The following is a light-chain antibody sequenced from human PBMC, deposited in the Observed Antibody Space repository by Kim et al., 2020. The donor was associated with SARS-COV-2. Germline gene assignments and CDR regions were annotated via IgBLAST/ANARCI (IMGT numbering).Light chain of an antibody. CDR1: SSDVGGYTY. CDR3: SSYTTTNSFV. J-gene: IGLJ1*01. Sequence: GQSITISCTGTSSDVGGYTYVSWYQQHPGKAPKLMIYDVSKQPSGVSNRFSGSKSGNTASLTISGLQAEDEADYYCSSYTTTNSFVFGTGTKVTVL. CDR2: DVS. V-gene: IGLV2-14*04.